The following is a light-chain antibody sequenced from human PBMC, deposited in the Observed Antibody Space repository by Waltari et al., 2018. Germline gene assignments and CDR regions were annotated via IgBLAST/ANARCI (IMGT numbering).Light chain of an antibody. CDR2: DAS. CDR1: QSVSSY. J-gene: IGKJ1*01. CDR3: QQRSNWPRGGT. Sequence: EIVLTQSPATLSLSPGERATLSCRASQSVSSYLAWYQQQPGQAPRLLIYDASNRATGIPARFSGSGSGTDFTLTISSLEPEDFAVYYCQQRSNWPRGGTFGQGTKVEIK. V-gene: IGKV3-11*01.